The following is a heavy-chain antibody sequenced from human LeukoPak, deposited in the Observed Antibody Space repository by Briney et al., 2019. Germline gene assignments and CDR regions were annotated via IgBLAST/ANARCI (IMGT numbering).Heavy chain of an antibody. D-gene: IGHD6-19*01. CDR2: IYYSGST. CDR1: GDSISSYY. V-gene: IGHV4-59*12. CDR3: ARGRLVGGAYFDY. Sequence: KSSETLSLTCNVSGDSISSYYWSWIRQPPGKGLEWIGHIYYSGSTNYNPSLKSRVTISVDTSKNQFSLKLSSVTAADTAVYYCARGRLVGGAYFDYWGQGTLVTVSS. J-gene: IGHJ4*02.